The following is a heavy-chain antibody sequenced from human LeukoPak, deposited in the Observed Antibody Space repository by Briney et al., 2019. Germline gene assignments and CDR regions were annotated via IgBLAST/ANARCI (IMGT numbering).Heavy chain of an antibody. CDR3: TRTVGASPFDN. J-gene: IGHJ4*02. CDR1: GFTFSSYW. D-gene: IGHD1-26*01. Sequence: PGGSLRLSCGTSGFTFSSYWMSWVRQAPGKGLEWVANIKQDGSETYYADSVKGRFTISRDNTKNSVHLQMNSLRAEDTTVYYCTRTVGASPFDNWGQGTLVTVSP. V-gene: IGHV3-7*03. CDR2: IKQDGSET.